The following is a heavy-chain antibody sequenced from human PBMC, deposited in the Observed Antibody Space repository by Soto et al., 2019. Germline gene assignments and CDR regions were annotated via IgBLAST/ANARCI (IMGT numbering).Heavy chain of an antibody. Sequence: GGSLRLSCAASGFTFSVDAMTWVRQAPGKGLEWVSTISDSGGSTYYADSVKGRFTISRDNSKNTLYLQMNSLRAEDTAVYYCAKGSLRHQLLYDYYYGMDVWGQGTTVTVSS. CDR3: AKGSLRHQLLYDYYYGMDV. V-gene: IGHV3-23*01. J-gene: IGHJ6*02. CDR1: GFTFSVDA. CDR2: ISDSGGST. D-gene: IGHD2-2*02.